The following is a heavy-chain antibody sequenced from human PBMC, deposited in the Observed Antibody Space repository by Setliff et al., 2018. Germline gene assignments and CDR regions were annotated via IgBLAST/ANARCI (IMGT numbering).Heavy chain of an antibody. Sequence: PSETLSLTCAVYGGSFSGYYWSWIRQPPGKGLEWIGEINHSGSTNYNPSLKSRVTISVDTSKNQFSLKPSSVTAADTAVYYCARGRDGYNDFDYWGQGTLVTVSS. CDR2: INHSGST. CDR3: ARGRDGYNDFDY. D-gene: IGHD5-12*01. CDR1: GGSFSGYY. V-gene: IGHV4-34*01. J-gene: IGHJ4*02.